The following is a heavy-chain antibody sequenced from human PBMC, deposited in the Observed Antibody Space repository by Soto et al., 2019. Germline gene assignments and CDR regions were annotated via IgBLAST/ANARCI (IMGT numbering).Heavy chain of an antibody. CDR1: GFTFSSYS. CDR3: AREDILGARSFDY. CDR2: ISSKSKTI. V-gene: IGHV3-48*01. Sequence: GGSLRLSCAVSGFTFSSYSMNWVRQAPGKGLEWLSYISSKSKTIFYADSVKGRFTISRDNAKNSLFLQMNSLRAEDTAVYYCAREDILGARSFDYWGQGTLVTVSS. D-gene: IGHD5-12*01. J-gene: IGHJ4*02.